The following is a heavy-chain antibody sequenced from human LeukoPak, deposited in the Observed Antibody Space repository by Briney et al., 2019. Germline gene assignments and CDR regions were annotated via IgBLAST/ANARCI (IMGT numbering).Heavy chain of an antibody. J-gene: IGHJ4*02. CDR1: EFTFSSYS. V-gene: IGHV3-48*01. D-gene: IGHD1-26*01. Sequence: GGSLRLSCEVSEFTFSSYSMNWVRKAPGKGLEWVSYITSSSSTIYYAESVKGRFTISRDNAKNSLYLQMNSLRVEDTAVYYCARSRGNSGSYPFDYWGQGTLVTVSS. CDR3: ARSRGNSGSYPFDY. CDR2: ITSSSSTI.